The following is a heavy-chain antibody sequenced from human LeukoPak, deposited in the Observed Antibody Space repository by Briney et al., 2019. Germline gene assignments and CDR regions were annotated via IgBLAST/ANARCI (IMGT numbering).Heavy chain of an antibody. J-gene: IGHJ4*02. CDR3: ARDISSGWLTFDY. CDR2: IYSGGST. V-gene: IGHV3-66*01. D-gene: IGHD6-19*01. Sequence: TGGSLRLSCAASGFTVSSNYMSWVRQAPGEGLEWVSVIYSGGSTYYADSVKGRFTISRDNSKNTLYLQMNSLRAEDTAVYYCARDISSGWLTFDYWGQGTLVTVSS. CDR1: GFTVSSNY.